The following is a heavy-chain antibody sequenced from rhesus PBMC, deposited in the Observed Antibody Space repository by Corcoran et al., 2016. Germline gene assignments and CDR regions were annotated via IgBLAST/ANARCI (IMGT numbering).Heavy chain of an antibody. V-gene: IGHV4-165*01. D-gene: IGHD1-38*01. CDR1: GFSFIRDY. Sequence: QEQLQESGPGPVRPSETLSLTCAVSGFSFIRDYWTWIRQPPGKGLEWIGCILGSSGATFYNPFLKSRVTISPDTSKNQFSLKLNSVTAADTAVYYCAREDFAPGHGVNSWGQGVVVTVSS. CDR2: ILGSSGAT. CDR3: AREDFAPGHGVNS. J-gene: IGHJ6*01.